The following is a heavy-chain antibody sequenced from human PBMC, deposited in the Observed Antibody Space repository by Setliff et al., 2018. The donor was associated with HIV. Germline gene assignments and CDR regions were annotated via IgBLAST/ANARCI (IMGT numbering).Heavy chain of an antibody. CDR2: INHSGST. CDR1: GGSFSGFY. V-gene: IGHV4-34*01. D-gene: IGHD3-3*01. Sequence: SETLSLTCAVYGGSFSGFYWSWIRQPPGKGLEWIGEINHSGSTNYNPSLKSRVTISADTSKNQFSLKLSSVTAADTAVYYCARAIFGIVYYYMDVWGKGTTVTVSS. CDR3: ARAIFGIVYYYMDV. J-gene: IGHJ6*03.